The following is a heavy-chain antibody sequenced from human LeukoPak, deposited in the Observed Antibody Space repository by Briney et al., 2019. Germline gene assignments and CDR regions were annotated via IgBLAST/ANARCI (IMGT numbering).Heavy chain of an antibody. D-gene: IGHD3-10*01. CDR2: ISYSGSS. Sequence: SETLSLTCTVSGGSISSTTHYWGWIRQPPGTGLEWIGSISYSGSSYYNPSLKSRVTISVNRSKKQFSLRLSSATAADTAMYYCATSVHDYYGSGRNGYYFDYWGQGSLVTVSS. V-gene: IGHV4-39*01. CDR3: ATSVHDYYGSGRNGYYFDY. J-gene: IGHJ4*02. CDR1: GGSISSTTHY.